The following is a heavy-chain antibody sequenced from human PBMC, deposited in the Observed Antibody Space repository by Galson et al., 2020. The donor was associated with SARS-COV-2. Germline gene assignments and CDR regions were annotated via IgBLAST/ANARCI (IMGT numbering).Heavy chain of an antibody. V-gene: IGHV3-73*01. CDR2: IKSKANNYAT. D-gene: IGHD2-2*01. CDR1: GFTFSGSA. J-gene: IGHJ5*02. Sequence: GGSLRLSCAASGFTFSGSAMHWVHQASGKGLEWVGRIKSKANNYATAYAASVKGRFTISRDDSKNTAYLQMNSLKTEDTAVYYCTIGYCSDTICYPRFDPWGQGTLVTVSS. CDR3: TIGYCSDTICYPRFDP.